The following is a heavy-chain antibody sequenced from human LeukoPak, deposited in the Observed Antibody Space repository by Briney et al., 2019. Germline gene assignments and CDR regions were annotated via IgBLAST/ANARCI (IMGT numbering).Heavy chain of an antibody. Sequence: PGGSLRLSCAASGFSFSSYTMHWVRQAPGKGLEYVSAIISHGGSTHYTNSVGGRFTISRDNSKNTLYLQMGSLRAKDMAVYYCARVKMGATVSDYYYYYMDVWGKGTAVTVSS. CDR3: ARVKMGATVSDYYYYYMDV. J-gene: IGHJ6*03. CDR1: GFSFSSYT. D-gene: IGHD1-26*01. V-gene: IGHV3-64*01. CDR2: IISHGGST.